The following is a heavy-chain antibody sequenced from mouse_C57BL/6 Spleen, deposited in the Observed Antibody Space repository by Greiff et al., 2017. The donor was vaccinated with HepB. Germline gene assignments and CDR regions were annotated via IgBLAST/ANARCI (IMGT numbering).Heavy chain of an antibody. CDR3: ARRSSPYYYAMDY. J-gene: IGHJ4*01. CDR1: GYSFTGYY. CDR2: INPSTGGT. V-gene: IGHV1-42*01. D-gene: IGHD1-1*01. Sequence: EVQLVESGPELVKPGASVKISCKASGYSFTGYYMNWVKQSPEKSLEWIGEINPSTGGTTYNQKFKAKATLTVDKSSSTAYMQLKSLTSEDSAVYYCARRSSPYYYAMDYWGQGTSVTVSS.